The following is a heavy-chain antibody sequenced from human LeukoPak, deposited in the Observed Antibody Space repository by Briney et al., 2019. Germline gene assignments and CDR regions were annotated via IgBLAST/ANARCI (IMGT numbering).Heavy chain of an antibody. V-gene: IGHV4-39*07. CDR1: GGSISSSSYY. CDR3: AKDGIAAADAFDI. D-gene: IGHD6-13*01. Sequence: SETLSLTCTVSGGSISSSSYYWGWIRQPPGKGLEWIGSIYYSGNTYYNPSLKSRVTISLDTSKNQFSLKLSSVTAADTAVYYCAKDGIAAADAFDIWGQGTMVTVSS. J-gene: IGHJ3*02. CDR2: IYYSGNT.